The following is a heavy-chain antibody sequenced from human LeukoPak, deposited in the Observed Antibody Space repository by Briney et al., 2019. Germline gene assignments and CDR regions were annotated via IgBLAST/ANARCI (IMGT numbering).Heavy chain of an antibody. D-gene: IGHD3-22*01. J-gene: IGHJ4*02. CDR1: GYTFTSYD. CDR2: ISAYNGNT. CDR3: ARDEGDYYDSTY. Sequence: ASVKVSCKASGYTFTSYDINWVRQAPGQGLEWMGWISAYNGNTNYAQKFQGRVTMTRDTSISTAYMELSRLRSDDTAVYYCARDEGDYYDSTYWGQGTLVTVSS. V-gene: IGHV1-2*02.